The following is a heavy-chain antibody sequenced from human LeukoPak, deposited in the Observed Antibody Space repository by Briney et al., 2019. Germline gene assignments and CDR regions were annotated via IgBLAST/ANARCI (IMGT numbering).Heavy chain of an antibody. CDR2: IYHSGST. CDR1: GYSISSGYY. D-gene: IGHD6-19*01. Sequence: PSETLSLTCTVSGYSISSGYYWGWIRQPPGKGLEWIGSIYHSGSTYYNPSLKSRVAISVDTSKNQFSLKLSSVTAADTAVYYCARVSSGWSYNWFDPWGQGTLVTVSS. CDR3: ARVSSGWSYNWFDP. V-gene: IGHV4-38-2*02. J-gene: IGHJ5*02.